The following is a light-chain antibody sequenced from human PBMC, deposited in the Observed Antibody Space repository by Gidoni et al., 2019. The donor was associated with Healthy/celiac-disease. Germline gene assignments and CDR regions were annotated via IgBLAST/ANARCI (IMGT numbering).Light chain of an antibody. CDR3: QQRSNWWT. CDR1: QSISSY. V-gene: IGKV3-11*01. CDR2: DAS. J-gene: IGKJ1*01. Sequence: EIVLTQSPDTLSLSPGERATLSCRASQSISSYLAWYQQKPGQAPRLLISDASNRATGIPARFSGSGSGTDFTLTISSLEPEDFAVYYCQQRSNWWTFXXXTKVEIK.